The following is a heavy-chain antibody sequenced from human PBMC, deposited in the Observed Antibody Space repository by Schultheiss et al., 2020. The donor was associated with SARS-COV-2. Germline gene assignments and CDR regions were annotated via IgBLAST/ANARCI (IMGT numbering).Heavy chain of an antibody. CDR3: ARGGGYDAIYYFYAMDV. CDR1: GGSISSGGYY. Sequence: LRLSCTVSGGSISSGGYYWSWIRQHPGKGLEWIGYIYYSGSTYYNPSLKSRVTISVDTSKNQFSLKLTSVSAADTAVYYCARGGGYDAIYYFYAMDVWGQGTTVTVSS. D-gene: IGHD5-12*01. V-gene: IGHV4-31*03. CDR2: IYYSGST. J-gene: IGHJ6*02.